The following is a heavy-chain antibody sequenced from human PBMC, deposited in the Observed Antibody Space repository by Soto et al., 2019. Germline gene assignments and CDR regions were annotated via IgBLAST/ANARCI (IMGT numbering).Heavy chain of an antibody. Sequence: EVQLVESGGGLVKPGGSLRLSCAASGFTFSSYSMNWVRQAPGKGLEWVSSISSSSYIYYADSVKGRFTISRDNAKNSLYLQMNSLRAEDTAVYYCARRKAAAATDYWGQGTLVTVSS. V-gene: IGHV3-21*01. D-gene: IGHD6-13*01. J-gene: IGHJ4*02. CDR1: GFTFSSYS. CDR2: ISSSSYI. CDR3: ARRKAAAATDY.